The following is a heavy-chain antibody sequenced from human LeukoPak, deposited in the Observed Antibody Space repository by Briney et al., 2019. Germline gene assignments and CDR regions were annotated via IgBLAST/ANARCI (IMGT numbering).Heavy chain of an antibody. V-gene: IGHV4-61*01. J-gene: IGHJ5*02. Sequence: SQTLSLTCTVSGDSISRFSYYWSWIRQPPGKRLEWIGNIYYSGSTNCNPSLKSRVTISVDTSKNQFSLKLSSVTAADTAVYYCARGPILDDSGWFDPWGQGTLVTVSS. CDR2: IYYSGST. D-gene: IGHD3-3*01. CDR3: ARGPILDDSGWFDP. CDR1: GDSISRFSYY.